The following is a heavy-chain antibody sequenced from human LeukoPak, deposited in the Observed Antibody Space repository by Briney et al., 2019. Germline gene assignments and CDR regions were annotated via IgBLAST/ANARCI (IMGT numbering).Heavy chain of an antibody. CDR2: INTNTGNP. CDR1: GYTFTSYA. Sequence: ASVKVSCKASGYTFTSYAMNWVRQAPGQGLEWMGWINTNTGNPTYAQGFTGRFVFSLDTSVSTAYLQISSLKAEDTAVYYCARGIYGSGSYHYGPPDYWGQGTLVTVSS. CDR3: ARGIYGSGSYHYGPPDY. V-gene: IGHV7-4-1*02. D-gene: IGHD3-10*01. J-gene: IGHJ4*02.